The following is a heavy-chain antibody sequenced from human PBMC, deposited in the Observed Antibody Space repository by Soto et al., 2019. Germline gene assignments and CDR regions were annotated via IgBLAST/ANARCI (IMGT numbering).Heavy chain of an antibody. D-gene: IGHD3-10*01. CDR2: ISYDGSNK. V-gene: IGHV3-30*18. CDR3: AKVPDYYGSGSSN. Sequence: PGGSLRLSCAASGFTFSNFGMHWVRQAPGKGLEWVAVISYDGSNKYYADSVKGRFTISRDNSKNTLYLQMNSLRAEDTAVYYCAKVPDYYGSGSSNWGQGTLVTVSS. J-gene: IGHJ4*02. CDR1: GFTFSNFG.